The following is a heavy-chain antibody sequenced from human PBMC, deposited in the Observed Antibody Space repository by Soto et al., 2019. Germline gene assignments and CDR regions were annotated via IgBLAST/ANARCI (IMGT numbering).Heavy chain of an antibody. V-gene: IGHV1-18*01. J-gene: IGHJ6*03. CDR3: ARGVGYSYGHYYYYYMDV. CDR2: ISAYNGNT. Sequence: ASVKFSCTASGYTFTSYGISRVRQAPGQGLEWMGWISAYNGNTNYAQKLQGRVTMTTDTSTSTAYMELRSLRSDDTAVYYCARGVGYSYGHYYYYYMDVWGKGTTVTVSS. CDR1: GYTFTSYG. D-gene: IGHD5-18*01.